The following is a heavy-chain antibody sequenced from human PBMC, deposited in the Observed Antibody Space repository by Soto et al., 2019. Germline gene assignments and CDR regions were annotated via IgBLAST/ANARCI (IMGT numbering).Heavy chain of an antibody. J-gene: IGHJ4*02. CDR3: GYSHRYGDYIIDY. D-gene: IGHD4-17*01. Sequence: QITLKESGPSLVKPTQTLTLTCTFSGFSLSTSGVGVGWIRQPPGKALEWLAPIYWDDDKRYSPSLRSRLTVTKASSRNQVVLTMTNMDPVDTATYYCGYSHRYGDYIIDYWGQGSLVTVSS. V-gene: IGHV2-5*02. CDR2: IYWDDDK. CDR1: GFSLSTSGVG.